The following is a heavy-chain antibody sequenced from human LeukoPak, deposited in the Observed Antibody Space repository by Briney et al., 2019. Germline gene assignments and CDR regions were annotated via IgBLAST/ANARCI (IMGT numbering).Heavy chain of an antibody. V-gene: IGHV4-39*01. CDR3: ARQIGFITMVRGVTAEYFQH. CDR2: IYYSGST. CDR1: GGSIGSSSYY. Sequence: PSETLSLTCTVSGGSIGSSSYYWGWIRQPPGKGLEWIGSIYYSGSTYYNPSLKSRVTISVDTSKNQFSLKLSSVTAADTAVYYCARQIGFITMVRGVTAEYFQHWGQGTLVTVSS. J-gene: IGHJ1*01. D-gene: IGHD3-10*01.